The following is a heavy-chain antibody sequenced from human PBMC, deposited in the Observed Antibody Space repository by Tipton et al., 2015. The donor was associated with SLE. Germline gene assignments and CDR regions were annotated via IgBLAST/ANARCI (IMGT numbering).Heavy chain of an antibody. D-gene: IGHD2-21*01. Sequence: TLSLTCTVSGGSISSSSYYWGWIRQPPGKGLEWIGSMYYSGSTFYNPSLKSRVTILVDTSKNQFSLKLSSVTAADAAVYYCARYIVVVRYFDYWGQGTLVTVSS. J-gene: IGHJ4*02. CDR1: GGSISSSSYY. CDR2: MYYSGST. CDR3: ARYIVVVRYFDY. V-gene: IGHV4-39*07.